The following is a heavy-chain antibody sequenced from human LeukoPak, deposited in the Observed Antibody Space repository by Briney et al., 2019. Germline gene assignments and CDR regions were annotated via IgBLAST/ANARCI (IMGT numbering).Heavy chain of an antibody. CDR2: IDTKTGNP. J-gene: IGHJ4*02. Sequence: ASVKVSCTASGYTFSSCAINWVRQAPGQGLEYMGWIDTKTGNPTYAQGFTGRFVFSLDTSVSTAYLQISSLTAEDTAVYYCAIHPSDSSGYFSYWGQGALVTVSS. V-gene: IGHV7-4-1*02. CDR1: GYTFSSCA. D-gene: IGHD3-22*01. CDR3: AIHPSDSSGYFSY.